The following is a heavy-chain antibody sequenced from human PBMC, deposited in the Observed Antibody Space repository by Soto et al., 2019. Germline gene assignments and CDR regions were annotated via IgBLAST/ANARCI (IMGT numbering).Heavy chain of an antibody. CDR1: GFTFSSYA. CDR2: IWYDGSIK. CDR3: ARDWSGERSGFDI. V-gene: IGHV3-33*01. Sequence: QVQLVESGGGVVQPGRSLRLSCAASGFTFSSYAMHWVRQAPGKGLEWVAVIWYDGSIKYYADSVKGRFTISRDNSKNKLYVQVDSLSAEDAGVCYCARDWSGERSGFDIWGQGTMVTVSS. J-gene: IGHJ3*02. D-gene: IGHD3-3*01.